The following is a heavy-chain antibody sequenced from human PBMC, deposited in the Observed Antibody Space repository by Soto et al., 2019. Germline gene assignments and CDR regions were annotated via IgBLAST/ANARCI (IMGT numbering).Heavy chain of an antibody. CDR3: ARFAATSGINAFDV. V-gene: IGHV5-51*01. J-gene: IGHJ3*01. Sequence: GESLKISCTCSGYAFTSYWIVWVRQLPGKGLEWMGIIYPRDSHTTYSPSFQGQVTISDYKSLNSAFLQWSSLKASDTATYYCARFAATSGINAFDVWGPGTMVTVSS. CDR2: IYPRDSHT. D-gene: IGHD1-1*01. CDR1: GYAFTSYW.